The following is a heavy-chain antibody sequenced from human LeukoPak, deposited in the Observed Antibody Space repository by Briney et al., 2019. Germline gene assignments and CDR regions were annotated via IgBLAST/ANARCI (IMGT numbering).Heavy chain of an antibody. V-gene: IGHV3-23*01. Sequence: GGSLRLSCAASGFTFSSYAMSWVRQAPGKGLEWVSAISGSGGSTYYADSVKGRFTISRDNSKNTLYLQMNSLRAEDTAVYYCAKGAASSSAPLSGSHLFDYWGQGTLVTVSS. CDR1: GFTFSSYA. CDR3: AKGAASSSAPLSGSHLFDY. CDR2: ISGSGGST. J-gene: IGHJ4*02. D-gene: IGHD1-26*01.